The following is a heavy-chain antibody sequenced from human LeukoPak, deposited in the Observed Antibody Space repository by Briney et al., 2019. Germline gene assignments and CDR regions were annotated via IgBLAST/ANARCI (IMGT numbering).Heavy chain of an antibody. CDR2: INPNSGST. J-gene: IGHJ4*02. D-gene: IGHD3-22*01. V-gene: IGHV1-2*02. Sequence: ASVKVSCKASGYTFTGYYMHWVRPAPGQGLEWIGWINPNSGSTNYAQKFQGRVTMTRDTSISTAYMELSRLRSDDTDVYYWARNNHYDDSSGYYRSYDYWGQGTLVTVSS. CDR3: ARNNHYDDSSGYYRSYDY. CDR1: GYTFTGYY.